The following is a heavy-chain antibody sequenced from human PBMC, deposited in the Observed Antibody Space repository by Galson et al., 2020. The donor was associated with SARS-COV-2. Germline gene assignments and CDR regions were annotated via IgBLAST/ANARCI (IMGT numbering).Heavy chain of an antibody. D-gene: IGHD2-2*01. Sequence: ASVQVSCKASGYTFTSYGFSWVRQAPGQGLEWMGWISAYNDHTNYAQRLQGRVTLTADVYTSTAYMEWRGLTSDDTAVYYCASSAGYCTATSCAAGDYWGQGTLVTVSS. CDR2: ISAYNDHT. CDR1: GYTFTSYG. J-gene: IGHJ4*02. CDR3: ASSAGYCTATSCAAGDY. V-gene: IGHV1-18*01.